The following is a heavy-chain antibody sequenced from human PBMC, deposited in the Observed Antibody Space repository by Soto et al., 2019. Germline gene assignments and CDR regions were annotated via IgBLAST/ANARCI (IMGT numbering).Heavy chain of an antibody. Sequence: QVQLVQSGAEVKKPGSSVKVSCKASGGSFSTYGISWVRQAPGQGLEGMGGFIPVFTTAKYAQKFKGRVSITPDEATYTADMELGSLRAEDTAGYLWARDGVDVSRTVVRRGALEIWGQGTVVTVSS. D-gene: IGHD3-10*01. CDR3: ARDGVDVSRTVVRRGALEI. CDR1: GGSFSTYG. J-gene: IGHJ3*02. CDR2: FIPVFTTA. V-gene: IGHV1-69*01.